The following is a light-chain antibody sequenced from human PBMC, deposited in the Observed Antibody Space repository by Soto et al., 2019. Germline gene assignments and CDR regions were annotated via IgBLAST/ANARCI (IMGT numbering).Light chain of an antibody. J-gene: IGLJ2*01. Sequence: HSALTQPASVSGSPGQSITISCTGTSSDVGGYNYVSWYQQHPGKAPKLLIYDVSNRPSGVSNRFSGSKSGNTASLTISGLQAEDEADYYCSSYTTNSTVVFGGGTQLTVL. V-gene: IGLV2-14*03. CDR1: SSDVGGYNY. CDR3: SSYTTNSTVV. CDR2: DVS.